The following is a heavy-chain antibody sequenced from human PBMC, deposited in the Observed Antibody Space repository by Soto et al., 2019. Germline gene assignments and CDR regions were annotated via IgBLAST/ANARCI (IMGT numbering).Heavy chain of an antibody. CDR3: ARVGLYDFWSGYYDWFDP. V-gene: IGHV4-30-4*01. Sequence: SETLSLTCTVSGGSISSGDYYWSWIRQPPGKGLEWIGYIYYSGSTYYNPSLKSRVTISVDTSKNQFSLKLSSVTAADTAVYYCARVGLYDFWSGYYDWFDPWGQGTLVTVSS. CDR2: IYYSGST. J-gene: IGHJ5*02. CDR1: GGSISSGDYY. D-gene: IGHD3-3*01.